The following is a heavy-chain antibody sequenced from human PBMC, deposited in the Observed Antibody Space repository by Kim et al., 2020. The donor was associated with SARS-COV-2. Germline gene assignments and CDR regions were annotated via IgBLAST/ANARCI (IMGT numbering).Heavy chain of an antibody. Sequence: SVKVSCKASGGTFSSYAISWVRQAPGQGLEWMGGIIPIFGTANYAQKFQGRVTITADESTSTAYMELSSLRSEDTAVYYCASIVVVAATRYYYYYYGMDVWGQGTTVTVSS. CDR2: IIPIFGTA. V-gene: IGHV1-69*13. D-gene: IGHD2-15*01. J-gene: IGHJ6*02. CDR3: ASIVVVAATRYYYYYYGMDV. CDR1: GGTFSSYA.